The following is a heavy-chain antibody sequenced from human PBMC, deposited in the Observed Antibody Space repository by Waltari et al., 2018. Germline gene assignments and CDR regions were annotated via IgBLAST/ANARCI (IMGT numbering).Heavy chain of an antibody. D-gene: IGHD3-9*01. CDR1: GGSFSGYY. V-gene: IGHV4-34*01. CDR3: ARRSVLRYFDWPRKGAFDI. J-gene: IGHJ3*02. CDR2: INNSGST. Sequence: QVQLQQWGAGLLKPSETLSLTCAVYGGSFSGYYWSWIRQPPGKGLEWIGEINNSGSTNYNPSLKRRVTRSVDTSKNQFSLKLSSVTAADTAVYYCARRSVLRYFDWPRKGAFDIWGQGTMVTVSS.